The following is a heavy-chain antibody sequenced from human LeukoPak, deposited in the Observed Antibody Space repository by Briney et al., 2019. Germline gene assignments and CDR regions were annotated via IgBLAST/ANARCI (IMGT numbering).Heavy chain of an antibody. J-gene: IGHJ4*02. V-gene: IGHV5-51*01. D-gene: IGHD6-19*01. Sequence: GESLKISCVGSGYSFFNYWIGWVRQMPGKGLEWVGIIHPGDSDTRYSPSFQGQLTISVDESITTAFLQWGSLKASDTAIYYCARSRDVAGTYRSFDYWGQGTLVTVSP. CDR1: GYSFFNYW. CDR2: IHPGDSDT. CDR3: ARSRDVAGTYRSFDY.